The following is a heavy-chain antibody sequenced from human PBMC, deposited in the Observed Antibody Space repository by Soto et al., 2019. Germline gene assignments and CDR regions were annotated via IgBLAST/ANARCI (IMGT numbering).Heavy chain of an antibody. CDR1: GGSLNAYF. V-gene: IGHV4-59*01. CDR3: ARGVDRQWADY. Sequence: LSLTCTVSGGSLNAYFWTWIRQPPGKGLEWIGYIYYSGSTNYNPSLKSRVSISLHTSKNQFSLKLSSVTAADTAVYYCARGVDRQWADYWGQGTLVTVSS. J-gene: IGHJ4*02. D-gene: IGHD6-19*01. CDR2: IYYSGST.